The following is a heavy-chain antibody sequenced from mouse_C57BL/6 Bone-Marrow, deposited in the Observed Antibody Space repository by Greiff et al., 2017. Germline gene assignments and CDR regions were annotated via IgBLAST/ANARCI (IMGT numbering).Heavy chain of an antibody. CDR1: GYTFTSYW. CDR2: IHPNSGST. Sequence: VQLQESGAELVKPGASVKLSCKASGYTFTSYWMHWVKQRPGQGLEWIGMIHPNSGSTNYNEKFKSKATLTVDKSSSTAYMQLSSLTSEDSAVYYCARGSLYDGKYFDYWGQGTTLTVSS. J-gene: IGHJ2*01. V-gene: IGHV1-64*01. D-gene: IGHD2-3*01. CDR3: ARGSLYDGKYFDY.